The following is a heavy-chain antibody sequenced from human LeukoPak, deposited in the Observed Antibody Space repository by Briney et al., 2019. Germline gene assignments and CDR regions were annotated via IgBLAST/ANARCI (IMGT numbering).Heavy chain of an antibody. V-gene: IGHV3-53*01. Sequence: GGSLRLFCAASGFTVSSNYMSWVRQAPVKGLEWFSDIYSGGSTYFADSVKGRFTISRDNPKNTLYLQMNSLRAEDTAVYYCARTYDSSGYYDYWGQGALVTVSS. CDR2: IYSGGST. CDR3: ARTYDSSGYYDY. J-gene: IGHJ4*02. CDR1: GFTVSSNY. D-gene: IGHD3-22*01.